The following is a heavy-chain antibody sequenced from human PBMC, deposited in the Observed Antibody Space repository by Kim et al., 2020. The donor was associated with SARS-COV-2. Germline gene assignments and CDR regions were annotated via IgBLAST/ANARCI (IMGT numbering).Heavy chain of an antibody. J-gene: IGHJ4*02. D-gene: IGHD1-26*01. CDR2: YT. V-gene: IGHV3-11*06. Sequence: YTNYADLVKGRFTISRDNAKNSLYLQMNSLRAEDTAVYYCARGGARYYFDYWGQGALVTVSS. CDR3: ARGGARYYFDY.